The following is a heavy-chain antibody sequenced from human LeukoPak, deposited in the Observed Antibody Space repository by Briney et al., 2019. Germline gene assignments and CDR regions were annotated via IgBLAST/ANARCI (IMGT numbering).Heavy chain of an antibody. CDR3: VRDGEGVAISVNFWFDP. J-gene: IGHJ5*02. CDR2: MNPINGNT. Sequence: ASVKVSCKASGFTLTNYDINWVRQAPGQGLEWMGWMNPINGNTGYARKFQGRVTMTRDTSISTAYMELRSLTSEDTAIYYCVRDGEGVAISVNFWFDPWGQGTLVTVSS. CDR1: GFTLTNYD. D-gene: IGHD3-10*01. V-gene: IGHV1-8*01.